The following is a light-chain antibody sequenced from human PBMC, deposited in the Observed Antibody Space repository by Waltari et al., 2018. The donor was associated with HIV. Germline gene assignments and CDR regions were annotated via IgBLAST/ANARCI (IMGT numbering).Light chain of an antibody. CDR2: WAS. Sequence: DIVMTQSPDSLAVSLGERANVNCKSSHSILYNFNNRTCLAWYQQKPGQPPKLLIYWASTRASGVPDRFSGSGSAADFTLTISDLQAEDVAVYYCQQYYGSPRTFGQGTRLEIK. V-gene: IGKV4-1*01. J-gene: IGKJ1*01. CDR3: QQYYGSPRT. CDR1: HSILYNFNNRTC.